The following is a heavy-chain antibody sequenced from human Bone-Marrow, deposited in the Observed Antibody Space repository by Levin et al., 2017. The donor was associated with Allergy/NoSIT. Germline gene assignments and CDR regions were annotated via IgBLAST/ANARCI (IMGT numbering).Heavy chain of an antibody. D-gene: IGHD3-16*01. Sequence: SQTLSLTCEVYGESFTGSFWTWIRQSPGKGLEWIGEINHNGRTNYNSSLKSRVIMSVDTTKNQFSLKLNSVTAADTAVYFCARGRVGTSTRRWFHPWGQGALVTVSP. V-gene: IGHV4-34*01. J-gene: IGHJ5*02. CDR1: GESFTGSF. CDR3: ARGRVGTSTRRWFHP. CDR2: INHNGRT.